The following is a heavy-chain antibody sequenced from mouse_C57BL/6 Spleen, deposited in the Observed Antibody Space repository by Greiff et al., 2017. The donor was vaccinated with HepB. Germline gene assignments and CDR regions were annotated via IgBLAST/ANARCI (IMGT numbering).Heavy chain of an antibody. CDR3: ARGGYYYGSSVDY. D-gene: IGHD1-1*01. CDR2: IHPNSGST. Sequence: QVQLQQPGAELVKPGASVKLSCKASGYTFTSYWMHWVKQRPGQGLEWIGMIHPNSGSTNYNEKFKSKATLTVDKSSSTAYMQLSSLTSEDSAVYYCARGGYYYGSSVDYWGQGTTLTVSS. J-gene: IGHJ2*01. V-gene: IGHV1-64*01. CDR1: GYTFTSYW.